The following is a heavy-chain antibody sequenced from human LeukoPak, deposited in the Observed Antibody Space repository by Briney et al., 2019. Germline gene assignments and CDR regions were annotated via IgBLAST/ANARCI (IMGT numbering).Heavy chain of an antibody. CDR3: ARDGLGVVGRSGYYYGPPHFDY. CDR1: GFTFSTYW. V-gene: IGHV3-7*05. Sequence: GGSLRLSCAASGFTFSTYWMSWVRQAPGKGLEWVANIKQDGSEKYYVDSVKGRFTISRDNAKNSLYLQMNSLRVEDTAVYYCARDGLGVVGRSGYYYGPPHFDYWGQGTLVTVSS. J-gene: IGHJ4*02. D-gene: IGHD3-22*01. CDR2: IKQDGSEK.